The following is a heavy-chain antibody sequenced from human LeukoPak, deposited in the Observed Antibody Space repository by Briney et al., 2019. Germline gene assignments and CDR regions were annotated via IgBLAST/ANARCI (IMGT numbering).Heavy chain of an antibody. CDR2: IWYDGSNK. D-gene: IGHD6-19*01. CDR1: GFTFSSYG. J-gene: IGHJ4*02. CDR3: ARDQRSSGWLSSFDY. V-gene: IGHV3-33*01. Sequence: PGGSLRLSCAASGFTFSSYGMHWVRQAPGKGLEWVAVIWYDGSNKYYADSVKGRFTISRDNSKNTLYLQMNSLRAEDTAVYYCARDQRSSGWLSSFDYWGQGTLVVVSS.